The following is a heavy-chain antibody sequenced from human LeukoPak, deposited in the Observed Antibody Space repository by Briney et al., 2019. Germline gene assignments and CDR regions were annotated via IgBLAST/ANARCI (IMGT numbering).Heavy chain of an antibody. V-gene: IGHV4-39*01. CDR2: ISYSGTT. J-gene: IGHJ4*02. Sequence: PSETPSLTCSVSGGSISSSSYYWGWIRQPPGKGLEWIGAISYSGTTYYNPSLESRVTISVDTSKNQFSLNLSSVTAADTAVYYWATRHSSGREDYWGKGTLVTVSS. CDR1: GGSISSSSYY. D-gene: IGHD6-19*01. CDR3: ATRHSSGREDY.